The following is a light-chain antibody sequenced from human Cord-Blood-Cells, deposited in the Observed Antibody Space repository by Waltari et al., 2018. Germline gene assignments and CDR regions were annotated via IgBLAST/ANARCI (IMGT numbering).Light chain of an antibody. J-gene: IGLJ3*02. CDR1: SRDVGGSNH. Sequence: QSALTPPASVSGSPGQSIPISCTGTSRDVGGSNHASWYQQHPGKAPKLMIYDVSNRPSGVSNRFSGSKSGNTASLTISGLQAEDEADYYCSSYTSSSTVFGGGTKLTVL. CDR3: SSYTSSSTV. CDR2: DVS. V-gene: IGLV2-14*01.